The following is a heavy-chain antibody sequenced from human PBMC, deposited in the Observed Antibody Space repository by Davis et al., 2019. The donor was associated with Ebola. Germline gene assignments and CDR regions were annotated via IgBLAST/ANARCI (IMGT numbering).Heavy chain of an antibody. Sequence: PSETLSLTCAVYGGSFSGYYWSWIRQPPGKGLEWIGEINHSGSTNYNPSLKSRVTISVDTSKNQFSLKLSSVTAADTAVYYCARSKRGAPNWGYDYYYYGMDVWGQGTTVTVSS. D-gene: IGHD7-27*01. J-gene: IGHJ6*02. V-gene: IGHV4-34*01. CDR3: ARSKRGAPNWGYDYYYYGMDV. CDR1: GGSFSGYY. CDR2: INHSGST.